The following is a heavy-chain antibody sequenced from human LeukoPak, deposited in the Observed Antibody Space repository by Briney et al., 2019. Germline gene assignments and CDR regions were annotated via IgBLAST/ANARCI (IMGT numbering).Heavy chain of an antibody. D-gene: IGHD3-9*01. V-gene: IGHV1-18*01. CDR2: ISADNGNT. J-gene: IGHJ4*02. CDR3: ARVDILTGFYFFDS. Sequence: ASVKVSCKASGYTFTNYGISWVRQALGQGLEWMGWISADNGNTYYTQNFQGRVTMTTDTSTSTAYMEVRSLRSDDTAVFYCARVDILTGFYFFDSWGQGTLVTVSS. CDR1: GYTFTNYG.